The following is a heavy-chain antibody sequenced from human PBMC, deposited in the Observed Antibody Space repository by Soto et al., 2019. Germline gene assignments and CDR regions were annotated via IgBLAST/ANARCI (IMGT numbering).Heavy chain of an antibody. V-gene: IGHV4-59*01. J-gene: IGHJ3*02. Sequence: PSETLSLTCTVSGGSISSYYWSWIRQPPGKGLEWIGYIYSSGSTNYNPSLKGRVTISVDTSKNQFSLRLSSVTAVDTAVYYCARNGGWNDAFDIWGQGIMVTVSS. CDR2: IYSSGST. CDR1: GGSISSYY. D-gene: IGHD1-1*01. CDR3: ARNGGWNDAFDI.